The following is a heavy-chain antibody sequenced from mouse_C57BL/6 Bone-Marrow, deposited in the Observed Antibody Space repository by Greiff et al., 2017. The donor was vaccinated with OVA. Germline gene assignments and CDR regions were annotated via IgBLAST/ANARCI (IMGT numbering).Heavy chain of an antibody. CDR1: GYTFTSYG. Sequence: QVQLQQSGAELARPGASVKLSCKASGYTFTSYGISWVKQRTGQGLEWIGEIYPRSGNTYYNEKFKGKATLTADTSSSTAYMELRSLTSEDSAVYFCEGPISYGNPRWYFDVWGTGTTVTVSS. D-gene: IGHD2-1*01. V-gene: IGHV1-81*01. J-gene: IGHJ1*03. CDR2: IYPRSGNT. CDR3: EGPISYGNPRWYFDV.